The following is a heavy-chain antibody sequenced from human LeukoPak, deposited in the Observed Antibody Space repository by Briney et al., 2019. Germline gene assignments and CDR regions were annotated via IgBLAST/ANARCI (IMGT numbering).Heavy chain of an antibody. CDR2: IKQDGSEK. D-gene: IGHD2-2*01. CDR3: ARGLDCRSTSCYLDN. J-gene: IGHJ4*02. CDR1: GFTFTKYW. V-gene: IGHV3-7*01. Sequence: SGGSLRLSCAASGFTFTKYWMTWARPAPGKGLEWVANIKQDGSEKFYVDSVKGRFTISRDNAKNSLDLQINSLGAEDTAVYYCARGLDCRSTSCYLDNWGQGTLVTVSS.